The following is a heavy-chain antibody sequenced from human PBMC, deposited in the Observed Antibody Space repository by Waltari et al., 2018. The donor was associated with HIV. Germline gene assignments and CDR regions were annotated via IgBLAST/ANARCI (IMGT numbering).Heavy chain of an antibody. CDR3: ARHRGLALGIWFDP. J-gene: IGHJ5*02. CDR2: IYYSGST. D-gene: IGHD1-20*01. Sequence: QLQLQESGPGRVKPSETLSLTCTVSGGSISSSSYYWGWIRPPPGKGLEWIGSIYYSGSTYYNPSLKSRVTISVDTSKNQFSLKLSSVTAADTAVYYCARHRGLALGIWFDPWGQGTLVTVSS. CDR1: GGSISSSSYY. V-gene: IGHV4-39*01.